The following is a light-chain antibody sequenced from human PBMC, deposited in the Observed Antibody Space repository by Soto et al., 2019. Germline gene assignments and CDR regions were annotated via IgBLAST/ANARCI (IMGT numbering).Light chain of an antibody. J-gene: IGKJ1*01. CDR3: LQDYNYPWT. V-gene: IGKV1-6*01. CDR1: RYIRND. CDR2: AAS. Sequence: IQLTQSPSSLSASVGDRATLSCRASRYIRNDLSWYQQRPGQPPKVLIYAASSLQGGVPCRCSGSGAGTDFTLSISSLQAEDFATYYCLQDYNYPWTFGQGTKVDIK.